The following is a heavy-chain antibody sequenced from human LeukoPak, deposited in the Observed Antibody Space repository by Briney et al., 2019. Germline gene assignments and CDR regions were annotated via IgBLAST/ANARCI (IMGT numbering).Heavy chain of an antibody. V-gene: IGHV3-7*01. J-gene: IGHJ4*02. CDR3: ARVHGDYSGVPGY. D-gene: IGHD4-17*01. CDR2: IKQDGSEK. Sequence: GGSLRLSCAASGFTFSSYWMSWVRQAPGKGLERVANIKQDGSEKYYVDSVKGRFTISRDNAKNSLYLQMNSLRAEDTAVYYCARVHGDYSGVPGYWGQGTLVTVSS. CDR1: GFTFSSYW.